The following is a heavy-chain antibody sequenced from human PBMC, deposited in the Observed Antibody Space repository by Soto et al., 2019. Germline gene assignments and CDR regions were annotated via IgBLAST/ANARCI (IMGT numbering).Heavy chain of an antibody. J-gene: IGHJ4*02. Sequence: GGSLRLPCAAPGSTFSSYGMHWVRQAPGKGLEWVAVIWYDGSNKYYADSVKGRFTISRDNSKNTLYLQMNSLRAEDTAVYYCARDHGGYYFDYWGQGTLVTVSS. D-gene: IGHD3-10*01. CDR1: GSTFSSYG. CDR3: ARDHGGYYFDY. V-gene: IGHV3-33*01. CDR2: IWYDGSNK.